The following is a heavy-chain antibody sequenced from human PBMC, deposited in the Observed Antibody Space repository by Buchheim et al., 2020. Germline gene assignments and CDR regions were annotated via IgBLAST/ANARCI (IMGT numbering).Heavy chain of an antibody. CDR1: GFSFISYW. Sequence: EVQLVQSGAEVKKPGESLRISCKGSGFSFISYWIGWVRQTPGKGLEWMGIIHPSDSDARYSPSFQGQVTFSADKSVSTAYSQWSSLRAADIAIYYCVRHLAADDAFEIWGQGT. CDR2: IHPSDSDA. V-gene: IGHV5-51*01. J-gene: IGHJ3*02. CDR3: VRHLAADDAFEI. D-gene: IGHD6-13*01.